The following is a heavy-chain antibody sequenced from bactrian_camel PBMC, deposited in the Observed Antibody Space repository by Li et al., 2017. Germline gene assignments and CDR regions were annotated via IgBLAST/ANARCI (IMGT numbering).Heavy chain of an antibody. Sequence: HVQLVESGGGLVQPGGSLTLSCAASGFPFTTYSMGWFRQAPGKEREGVACIYSGGVAINYAASVKGRFTISQDNAKNTLYLQMNSLKTEDTAVYYCAAARPTDPMSPPGSDDYWGQGTQVTVS. CDR1: GFPFTTYS. D-gene: IGHD2*01. V-gene: IGHV3-2*01. J-gene: IGHJ4*01. CDR3: AAARPTDPMSPPGSDDY. CDR2: IYSGGVAI.